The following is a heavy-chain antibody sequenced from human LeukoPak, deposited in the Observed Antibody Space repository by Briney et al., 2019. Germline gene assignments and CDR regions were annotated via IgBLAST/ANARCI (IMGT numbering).Heavy chain of an antibody. CDR2: IYYSGAT. J-gene: IGHJ4*02. D-gene: IGHD3-22*01. Sequence: SETLSPTCTVSGGSINNYYWSWIRQPPGKGLEWIGYIYYSGATNYNPALKSRVTVSVDTSNNQFSLKLTSVTAADTAVYYCARGLRYYYDSSAVGHWGQGTLVTVSS. CDR1: GGSINNYY. V-gene: IGHV4-59*12. CDR3: ARGLRYYYDSSAVGH.